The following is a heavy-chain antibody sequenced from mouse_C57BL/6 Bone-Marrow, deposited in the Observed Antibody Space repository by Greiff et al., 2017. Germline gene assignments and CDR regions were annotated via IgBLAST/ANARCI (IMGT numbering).Heavy chain of an antibody. CDR2: INYDGSST. J-gene: IGHJ2*01. CDR1: GFTFSDYY. V-gene: IGHV5-16*01. D-gene: IGHD1-1*01. Sequence: EVQGVASEGGLVQPGSSMKLSCTASGFTFSDYYMAWVRQVPEKALEWVANINYDGSSTYYLDSLKSRFIIARDNAKNILYLQMSSLKSEDTATYYCARVGLDYGSSFDYWGQGTTLTVSS. CDR3: ARVGLDYGSSFDY.